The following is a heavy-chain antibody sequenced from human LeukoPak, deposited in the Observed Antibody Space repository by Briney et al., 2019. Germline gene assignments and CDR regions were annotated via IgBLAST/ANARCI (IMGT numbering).Heavy chain of an antibody. V-gene: IGHV3-21*01. CDR2: ISSSSSYI. CDR3: ERDPKNTYYYDSSGFDY. CDR1: GFTFSIYN. D-gene: IGHD3-22*01. J-gene: IGHJ4*02. Sequence: GGSLRLSCAASGFTFSIYNMNWVRQAPGKGLEWVSSISSSSSYIYYADSVRGRFTISRDNAKNSLYLQMNSLRAEDTAMYYCERDPKNTYYYDSSGFDYWGQGTLVTVSS.